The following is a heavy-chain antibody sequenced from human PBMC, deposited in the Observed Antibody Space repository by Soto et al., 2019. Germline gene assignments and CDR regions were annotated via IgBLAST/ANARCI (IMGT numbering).Heavy chain of an antibody. CDR2: ISAHNGNT. J-gene: IGHJ4*02. D-gene: IGHD2-8*02. CDR1: GYTFTSYG. V-gene: IGHV1-18*01. Sequence: QVHLVQSGAEVKKPGASVKVSCKASGYTFTSYGITWVRQAPGQGLEWMGWISAHNGNTDYAQKLQGRVIVTRDTSTSTAYMELRSLISVDTAVYFCARGRYWDYWRQGALVTVSS. CDR3: ARGRYWDY.